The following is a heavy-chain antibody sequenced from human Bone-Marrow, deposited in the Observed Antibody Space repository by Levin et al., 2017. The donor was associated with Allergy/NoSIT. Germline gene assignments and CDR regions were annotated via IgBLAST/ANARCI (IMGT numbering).Heavy chain of an antibody. D-gene: IGHD2-21*02. V-gene: IGHV4-34*01. Sequence: SETLSLTCAVYGGSFSGYYWSWIRQPPGKGLEWIGEINHSGSTNYNPSLKSRVTISVDTSKNQFSLKLSSVTAADTAVYYCARGRVVVTAIPGRYYYYYGMDVWGQGTTVTVSS. J-gene: IGHJ6*02. CDR3: ARGRVVVTAIPGRYYYYYGMDV. CDR1: GGSFSGYY. CDR2: INHSGST.